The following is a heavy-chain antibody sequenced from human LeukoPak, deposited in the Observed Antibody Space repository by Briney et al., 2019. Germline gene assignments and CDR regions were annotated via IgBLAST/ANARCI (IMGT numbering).Heavy chain of an antibody. Sequence: ASVKVSCKASGYTFTSYGISWVRQAPGQGLEWMGWISAYNGNTNYAQKLQGRVTMTTDTSTSTAYMELRSLRSDDTAVYYCARDRNIVVVPAAIPVPWWFDPWGQGTLVTVS. D-gene: IGHD2-2*01. CDR2: ISAYNGNT. CDR1: GYTFTSYG. V-gene: IGHV1-18*01. J-gene: IGHJ5*02. CDR3: ARDRNIVVVPAAIPVPWWFDP.